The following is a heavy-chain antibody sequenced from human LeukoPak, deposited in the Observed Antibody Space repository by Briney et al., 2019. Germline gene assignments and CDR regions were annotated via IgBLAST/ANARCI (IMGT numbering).Heavy chain of an antibody. CDR3: ARARGGYVFWRGLFY. Sequence: PGGSLRLSCAASGFTFSSYGMHWVRQAPGKGLEWVADIWYDGSNKNYADSVKGRFTISRDNSKNTLYLQMNSLRAEDTAVYYCARARGGYVFWRGLFYWGQGAQVTVSS. J-gene: IGHJ4*02. D-gene: IGHD3-3*01. V-gene: IGHV3-33*01. CDR2: IWYDGSNK. CDR1: GFTFSSYG.